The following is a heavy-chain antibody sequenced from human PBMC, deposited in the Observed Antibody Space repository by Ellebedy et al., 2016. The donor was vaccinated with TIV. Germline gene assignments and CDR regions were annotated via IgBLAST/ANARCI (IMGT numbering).Heavy chain of an antibody. Sequence: GESLKISCAASGLTFSNAWMNWVRQAPVKGLEWVGRITSKTDGGATDYAAPVKGRFTISRDDSKNTLYLQMNSLKTEDTAVYYCTGLSYGGWGQGTLVTVSS. CDR3: TGLSYGG. D-gene: IGHD4/OR15-4a*01. V-gene: IGHV3-15*07. CDR1: GLTFSNAW. CDR2: ITSKTDGGAT. J-gene: IGHJ4*02.